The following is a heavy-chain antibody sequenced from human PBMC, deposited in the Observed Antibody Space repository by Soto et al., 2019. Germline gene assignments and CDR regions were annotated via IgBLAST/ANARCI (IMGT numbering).Heavy chain of an antibody. Sequence: SETLSLTCTVSGGSISSGGYYWSWIRQHPGKGLEWIGYIYYSGSTYYNPSLKSRVIISVDTSKNQSSLKLSSVTAADTAVYYCARVAAYCSSTSCYLEDYYYYYMDVWCTGTTVTVSS. CDR3: ARVAAYCSSTSCYLEDYYYYYMDV. D-gene: IGHD2-2*01. CDR1: GGSISSGGYY. V-gene: IGHV4-31*03. CDR2: IYYSGST. J-gene: IGHJ6*03.